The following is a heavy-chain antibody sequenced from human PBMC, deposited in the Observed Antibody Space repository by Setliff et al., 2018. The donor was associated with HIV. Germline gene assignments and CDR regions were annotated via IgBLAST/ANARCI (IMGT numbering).Heavy chain of an antibody. CDR3: AREPHELRYFDWLLYPAYYYYGMDV. CDR2: ISDSGGST. V-gene: IGHV3-23*01. CDR1: GFTFSNYA. Sequence: PGGSLRLSCAASGFTFSNYAMTWVRQAPGKGLEWVSGISDSGGSTYYADSVKGRFTISRDNSKNTLHLQMNSLRAEDTAVYYCAREPHELRYFDWLLYPAYYYYGMDVWGQGTTVTVSS. J-gene: IGHJ6*02. D-gene: IGHD3-9*01.